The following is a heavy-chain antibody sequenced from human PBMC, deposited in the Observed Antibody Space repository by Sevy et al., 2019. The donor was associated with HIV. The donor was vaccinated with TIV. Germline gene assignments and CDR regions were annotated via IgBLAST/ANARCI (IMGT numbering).Heavy chain of an antibody. Sequence: GGSLRLSCAASGFTFSNYAMNWVRQAPGKGLEWVSYISSGSSTKNYADSVKGRFTISRDNANNSLYLQMNSLSDEDTTVYYCARDAYHDSSGSADFDYWGQGTQVTVSS. J-gene: IGHJ4*02. V-gene: IGHV3-48*02. CDR2: ISSGSSTK. CDR1: GFTFSNYA. D-gene: IGHD3-22*01. CDR3: ARDAYHDSSGSADFDY.